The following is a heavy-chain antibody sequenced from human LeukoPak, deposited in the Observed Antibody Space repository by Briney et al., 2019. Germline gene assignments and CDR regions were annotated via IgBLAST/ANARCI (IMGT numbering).Heavy chain of an antibody. Sequence: GGSLRLSCAASGFTFRTDWMHWVRQAPGKGLEWVAYITSSGRIIYYAGSVKGRFTISRDNAKNSLYLQMNSLRAEDTAVYYCASTGGYGSGTYNYSSLVMEVWAKGPRFTVP. D-gene: IGHD3-10*01. CDR1: GFTFRTDW. V-gene: IGHV3-48*04. CDR3: ASTGGYGSGTYNYSSLVMEV. J-gene: IGHJ6*04. CDR2: ITSSGRII.